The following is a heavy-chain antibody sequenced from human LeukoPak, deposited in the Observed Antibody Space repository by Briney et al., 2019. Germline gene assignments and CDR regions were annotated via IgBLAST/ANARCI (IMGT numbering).Heavy chain of an antibody. Sequence: PSETLSLTCTVSSGSFRTYYWSWIRQPPGKGLEWIGYIFYNEGTSYNPSLKSRVTISVDTSNNQLSLKVNSVTAADTAMYYCVKSPPRVKGYFDYWGQGTLVTVSS. CDR2: IFYNEGT. CDR1: SGSFRTYY. J-gene: IGHJ4*02. CDR3: VKSPPRVKGYFDY. V-gene: IGHV4-59*01.